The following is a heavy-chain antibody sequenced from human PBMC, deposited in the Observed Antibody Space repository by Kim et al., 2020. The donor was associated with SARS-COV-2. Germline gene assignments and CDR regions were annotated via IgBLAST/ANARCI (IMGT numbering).Heavy chain of an antibody. CDR1: GFTFDDYA. V-gene: IGHV3-43*02. CDR2: ISGDGGST. Sequence: GGSLRLSCAASGFTFDDYAMHWVRQAPGKGLEWVSLISGDGGSTYYADSVKGRFTISRDSKNSLYLQMNSLRTEDTALYYCSSVRPDRYYYYYMDVWGKGTTVTVSS. J-gene: IGHJ6*03. D-gene: IGHD6-25*01. CDR3: SSVRPDRYYYYYMDV.